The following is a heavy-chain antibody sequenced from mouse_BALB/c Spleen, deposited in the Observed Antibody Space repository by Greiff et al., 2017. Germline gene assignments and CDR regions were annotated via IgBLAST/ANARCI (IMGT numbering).Heavy chain of an antibody. Sequence: EVKLMESGGGLVQPGGSRKLSCAASGFTFSSFGMHWVRQAPEKGLEWVAYISSGISTIYYADTVKGRFTISRDNPKNTLFLQMTSLRSEDTAMYYCARGGLNYAMDYWGQGTSVTVSS. CDR1: GFTFSSFG. CDR2: ISSGISTI. V-gene: IGHV5-17*02. D-gene: IGHD3-1*01. CDR3: ARGGLNYAMDY. J-gene: IGHJ4*01.